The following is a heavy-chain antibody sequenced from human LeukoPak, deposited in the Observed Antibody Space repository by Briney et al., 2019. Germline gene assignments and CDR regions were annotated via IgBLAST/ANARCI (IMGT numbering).Heavy chain of an antibody. J-gene: IGHJ4*02. CDR3: ARGPSNWNDESYYFDY. CDR1: GFTFSDYY. CDR2: ISSSGSTI. Sequence: GGSLRLSCAASGFTFSDYYMSWIRQAPGKGLEWVSYISSSGSTIYYADSVKGRFTISRDNAKNSLYLQMNSLGAEDTAVYYCARGPSNWNDESYYFDYWGQGTLVTVSS. D-gene: IGHD1-1*01. V-gene: IGHV3-11*01.